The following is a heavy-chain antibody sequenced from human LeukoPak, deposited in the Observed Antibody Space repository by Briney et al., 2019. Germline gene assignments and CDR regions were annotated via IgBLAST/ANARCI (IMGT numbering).Heavy chain of an antibody. Sequence: SETLSLTCSVSGDSVSTSHWSWIRQPPGKGLEWVGYIHHSGNTNYNPSLKSRVTISVDTSKNQFSLKLISVTAADTAVYYCARDRGVYDSSGSPQPFYFDYWGQGTLVTVSS. J-gene: IGHJ4*02. CDR3: ARDRGVYDSSGSPQPFYFDY. D-gene: IGHD3-22*01. V-gene: IGHV4-59*02. CDR2: IHHSGNT. CDR1: GDSVSTSH.